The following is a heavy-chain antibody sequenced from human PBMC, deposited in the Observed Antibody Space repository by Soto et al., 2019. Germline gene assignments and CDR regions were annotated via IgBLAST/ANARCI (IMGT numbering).Heavy chain of an antibody. Sequence: QVQLVQSGAEVKKPGSSVKVSCKASGGTFSSYAISWVRQAPGQGLEWMGGIIPIFGTANYAQKFQGRGTITADESPSTAYMELSSLRPEDTAVYYCARVVGPIVVVTAPYYGMDVWGQGTTVTVSS. CDR2: IIPIFGTA. V-gene: IGHV1-69*12. J-gene: IGHJ6*02. CDR3: ARVVGPIVVVTAPYYGMDV. D-gene: IGHD2-21*02. CDR1: GGTFSSYA.